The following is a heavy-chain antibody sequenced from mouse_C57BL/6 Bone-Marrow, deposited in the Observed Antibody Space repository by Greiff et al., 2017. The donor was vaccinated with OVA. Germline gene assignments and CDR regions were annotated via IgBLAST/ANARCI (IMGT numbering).Heavy chain of an antibody. CDR2: IDPSDSYT. CDR3: ARALGRFYFDY. J-gene: IGHJ2*01. V-gene: IGHV1-69*01. CDR1: GYTFTSYW. D-gene: IGHD4-1*01. Sequence: VQLKQPGAELVMPGASVKLSCKASGYTFTSYWMHWVKQRPGQGLEWIGEIDPSDSYTNYNQKFKGKSTLTVDKSSSTAYMQLSSLTSEDSAVYYCARALGRFYFDYWGQGTTLTVSS.